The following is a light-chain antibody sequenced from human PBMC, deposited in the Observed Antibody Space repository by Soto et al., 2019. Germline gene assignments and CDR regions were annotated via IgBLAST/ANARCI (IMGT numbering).Light chain of an antibody. CDR1: SSNIGTNT. V-gene: IGLV1-44*01. CDR2: SND. Sequence: QSVLTQPPSASGTPGQRVSISCSGGSSNIGTNTVNWYQHLPGTAPKLLIFSNDERPSGVPDRFSGSKSGTSASLAISGLQSGDEADYYCATWDDSLNGVVFGGGTKLTVL. CDR3: ATWDDSLNGVV. J-gene: IGLJ2*01.